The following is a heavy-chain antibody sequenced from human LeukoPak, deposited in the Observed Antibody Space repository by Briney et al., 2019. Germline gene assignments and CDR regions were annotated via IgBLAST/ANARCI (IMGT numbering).Heavy chain of an antibody. CDR2: FSSNGGST. Sequence: GGSLRLSCSASGFTFISYAMHWVRQAPGKGLEYVSAFSSNGGSTYYADSVKGRFTISRDNSKNTLYLQMSSLRAEDTAVYYCVAHCSSTSCYLSFFDYWGQGTLVTVSS. D-gene: IGHD2-2*01. CDR1: GFTFISYA. CDR3: VAHCSSTSCYLSFFDY. V-gene: IGHV3-64D*06. J-gene: IGHJ4*02.